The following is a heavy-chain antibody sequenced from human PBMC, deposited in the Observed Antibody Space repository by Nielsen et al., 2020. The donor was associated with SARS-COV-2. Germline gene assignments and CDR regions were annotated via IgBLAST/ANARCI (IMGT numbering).Heavy chain of an antibody. CDR3: ARDQYYYDSYFDY. V-gene: IGHV3-13*01. CDR1: GFTFGSYD. D-gene: IGHD3-22*01. Sequence: GESLKISCSASGFTFGSYDMHWVRQATGKGLEWVSAIGTAGDTYYPGSVKGRFTISRDNSKNTLYLQMNSLRAEDTAVYYCARDQYYYDSYFDYWGQGTLVTVSS. CDR2: IGTAGDT. J-gene: IGHJ4*02.